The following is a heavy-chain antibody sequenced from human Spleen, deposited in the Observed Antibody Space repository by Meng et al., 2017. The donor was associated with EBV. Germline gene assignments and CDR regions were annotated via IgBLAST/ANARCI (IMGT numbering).Heavy chain of an antibody. V-gene: IGHV1-69*13. CDR2: MIPISGTP. CDR3: ARGANPFGGVSVPLDP. CDR1: GYTFTSYD. J-gene: IGHJ5*02. Sequence: QIQVLQSGAEVKKPGASGRVSCKASGYTFTSYDITWVRQAPGQGLEWMGGMIPISGTPNYAQKFQGRVTITADETASTAYMELRSLRSEDTAVYYCARGANPFGGVSVPLDPWGQGTLVTVSS. D-gene: IGHD3-16*01.